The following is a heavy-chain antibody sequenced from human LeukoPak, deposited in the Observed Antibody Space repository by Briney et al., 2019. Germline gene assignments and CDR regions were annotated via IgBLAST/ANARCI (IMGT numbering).Heavy chain of an antibody. Sequence: GGSLRLSCAASGFTFSSYAMSWVRQAPGKGLEWVSAISGSGGSTYYADSVKGRFTISRDNSKNTLYLQMNSLRAEDTAVYYCAKVQNPQLAFHYYFDYWGQGTLVTVSS. D-gene: IGHD2-15*01. J-gene: IGHJ4*02. CDR2: ISGSGGST. V-gene: IGHV3-23*01. CDR3: AKVQNPQLAFHYYFDY. CDR1: GFTFSSYA.